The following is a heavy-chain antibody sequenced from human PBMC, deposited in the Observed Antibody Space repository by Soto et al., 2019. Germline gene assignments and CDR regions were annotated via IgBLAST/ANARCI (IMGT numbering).Heavy chain of an antibody. J-gene: IGHJ4*01. V-gene: IGHV1-69*13. CDR3: ATSTRIAAAGLDY. Sequence: SVKVSCRASGGTFSSYAISWVRQAPGQWLELMGWIIPIFGTANYSQMFQGRVTSTAXXXXXXAXMELSSLRSEDTAVYYCATSTRIAAAGLDYWG. D-gene: IGHD6-13*01. CDR2: IIPIFGTA. CDR1: GGTFSSYA.